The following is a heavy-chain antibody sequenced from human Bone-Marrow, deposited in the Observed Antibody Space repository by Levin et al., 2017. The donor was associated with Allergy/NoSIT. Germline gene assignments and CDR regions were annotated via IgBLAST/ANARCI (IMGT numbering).Heavy chain of an antibody. D-gene: IGHD3-16*01. Sequence: SETLSLTCTVSSGSINSGGSFWTWIRQRPGKGLEWIGYIYYSGSTSYNPSLKGRVTISIDTSRNQFSLNLNSMTAADTAMYYCATEGGGFDPWGQGILVTVSS. CDR1: SGSINSGGSF. CDR3: ATEGGGFDP. V-gene: IGHV4-31*03. J-gene: IGHJ5*02. CDR2: IYYSGST.